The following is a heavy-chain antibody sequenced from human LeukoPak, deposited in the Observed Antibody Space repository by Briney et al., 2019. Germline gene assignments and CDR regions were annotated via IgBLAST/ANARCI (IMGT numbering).Heavy chain of an antibody. CDR2: ISAYNGNT. D-gene: IGHD6-19*01. J-gene: IGHJ4*02. Sequence: ASVKVSCTASGYTFTSYGISWVRQAPGPGPEWMGWISAYNGNTNYAQTLQGRVTMTTDTSTSTAYMELRSVRSDDTAVYYCATDAGIAVTGLPFFWGQGTLVTVSS. CDR3: ATDAGIAVTGLPFF. V-gene: IGHV1-18*01. CDR1: GYTFTSYG.